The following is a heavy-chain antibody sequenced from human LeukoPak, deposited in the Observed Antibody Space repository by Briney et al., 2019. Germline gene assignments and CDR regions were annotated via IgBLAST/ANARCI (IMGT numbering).Heavy chain of an antibody. V-gene: IGHV3-74*01. CDR1: GFTFSTYW. CDR2: IRSDGTST. D-gene: IGHD3-22*01. J-gene: IGHJ1*01. Sequence: GGSLRLSCAASGFTFSTYWMHWVRQPPGKGLVWVSRIRSDGTSTDYADSAKGRFTISRDNAKNSLFLQMNSLRAEDTAVYYCTQGMNYDSSAYWHQHWGQGTLVTVSS. CDR3: TQGMNYDSSAYWHQH.